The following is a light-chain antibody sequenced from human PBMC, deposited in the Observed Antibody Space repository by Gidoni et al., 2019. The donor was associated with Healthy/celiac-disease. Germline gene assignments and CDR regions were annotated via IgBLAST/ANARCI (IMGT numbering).Light chain of an antibody. J-gene: IGLJ3*02. CDR2: GNT. CDR1: SSNIGAGYD. V-gene: IGLV1-40*01. Sequence: QSVLPQPPSVSGAPGWRVTISCTGSSSNIGAGYDVHWYQQLPGTAPKLLIYGNTNRPSGVPDRFSGSKSGTSASLAITGLQAEDEADYYCQSYDSSLSGWVFGGGTKLTVL. CDR3: QSYDSSLSGWV.